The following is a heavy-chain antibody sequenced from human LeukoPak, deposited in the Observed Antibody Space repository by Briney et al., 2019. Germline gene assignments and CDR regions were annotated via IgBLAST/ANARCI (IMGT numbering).Heavy chain of an antibody. V-gene: IGHV3-21*01. J-gene: IGHJ6*02. D-gene: IGHD2-15*01. CDR1: GFTFSSYM. CDR3: ARDHGDIVVVVAAHYYYGMDV. Sequence: GGSLRLSCAASGFTFSSYMLNWVRQAPGKGLEWVSSISSSSSYIYYADSVKGRFTISRDNAKNSLYLQMNSLRAEDTAVYYCARDHGDIVVVVAAHYYYGMDVWGQGTTVTVSS. CDR2: ISSSSSYI.